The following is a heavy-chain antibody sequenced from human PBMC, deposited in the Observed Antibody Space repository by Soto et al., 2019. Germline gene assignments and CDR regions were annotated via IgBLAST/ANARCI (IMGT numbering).Heavy chain of an antibody. D-gene: IGHD5-12*01. CDR1: GGSISSYY. V-gene: IGHV4-59*01. J-gene: IGHJ6*03. CDR3: ARYGGGYVNYYYYYMDV. Sequence: SETLSLTCTVSGGSISSYYWSWIRQPPGKGLEWIGYIYYSGSTNYNPSLKSRVTISVDTSKNQFSLKLSSVTAADTAVYYCARYGGGYVNYYYYYMDVWGKGTTVTVSS. CDR2: IYYSGST.